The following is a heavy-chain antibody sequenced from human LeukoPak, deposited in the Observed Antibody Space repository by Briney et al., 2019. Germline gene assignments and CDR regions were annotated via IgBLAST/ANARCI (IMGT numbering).Heavy chain of an antibody. V-gene: IGHV3-15*07. CDR2: IASKTDGGAT. J-gene: IGHJ4*02. CDR1: GFTFSNAW. CDR3: TTGIRGD. D-gene: IGHD3-10*01. Sequence: GGSLGLSCAASGFTFSNAWMNWVRQAPGEGLDWDGRIASKTDGGATDYAAPVKGRFTISRDDSKNTLNLQMNSLKTEDTAVYYCTTGIRGDWGQGTLVTVSS.